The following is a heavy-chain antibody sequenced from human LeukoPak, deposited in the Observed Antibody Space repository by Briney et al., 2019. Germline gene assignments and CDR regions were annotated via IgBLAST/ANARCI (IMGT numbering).Heavy chain of an antibody. CDR3: ASENYYDSSGYLNAFDI. CDR2: INPSGGST. CDR1: GYTFTSYY. V-gene: IGHV1-46*01. D-gene: IGHD3-22*01. J-gene: IGHJ3*02. Sequence: GASVKVSCKASGYTFTSYYMHWVRQAPGQGLEWMGIINPSGGSTSYAQKFQGRVTMTRDMSTSTVYMELSSLRSEDTAVYYCASENYYDSSGYLNAFDIWGQGTMVTVSS.